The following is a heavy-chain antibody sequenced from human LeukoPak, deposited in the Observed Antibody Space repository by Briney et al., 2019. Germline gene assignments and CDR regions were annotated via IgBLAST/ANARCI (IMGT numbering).Heavy chain of an antibody. V-gene: IGHV6-1*01. Sequence: SQTLPLTCAISGDSVSSNSAAWNWIRQSPSRGLEWLGRTYYRSKWYNDYAVSVKSRITINPDTSKNQFSLQLNSVTPGDTAVYYCARGQRDSYGDPLGAFDIWGQGTMVTVSS. D-gene: IGHD4-17*01. CDR3: ARGQRDSYGDPLGAFDI. J-gene: IGHJ3*02. CDR1: GDSVSSNSAA. CDR2: TYYRSKWYN.